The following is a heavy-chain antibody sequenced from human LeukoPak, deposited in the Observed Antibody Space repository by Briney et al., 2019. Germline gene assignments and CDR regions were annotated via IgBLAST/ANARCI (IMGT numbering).Heavy chain of an antibody. CDR1: GFAFSSYS. D-gene: IGHD2-2*01. CDR2: IGTSSSRI. Sequence: GGSLRLSCAASGFAFSSYSLNWVRQAPGKGLEWVSYIGTSSSRIYYADSVKGRFTISRDNAKDSLYLQMNGLRAEDTAVYYCARGPSSQFRTDYWGQGTLVTVSS. V-gene: IGHV3-48*01. CDR3: ARGPSSQFRTDY. J-gene: IGHJ4*02.